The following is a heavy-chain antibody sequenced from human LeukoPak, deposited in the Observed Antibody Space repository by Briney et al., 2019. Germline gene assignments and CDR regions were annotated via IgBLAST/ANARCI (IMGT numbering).Heavy chain of an antibody. CDR2: IKSKTDVGTT. CDR1: GFTFSNAW. Sequence: GGFLRLSCAASGFTFSNAWMSWVRQAPGKGLEWVGRIKSKTDVGTTDYAAPVKGRFTISRDDSKNTLYLQMNSLKTEDTAVYYCTTLVLWFGELLGPWGQGTLVTVSS. D-gene: IGHD3-10*01. J-gene: IGHJ5*02. CDR3: TTLVLWFGELLGP. V-gene: IGHV3-15*01.